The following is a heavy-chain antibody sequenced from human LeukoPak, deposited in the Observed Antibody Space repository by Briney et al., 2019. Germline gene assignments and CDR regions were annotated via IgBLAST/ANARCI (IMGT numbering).Heavy chain of an antibody. CDR2: IYSGGST. J-gene: IGHJ4*02. D-gene: IGHD3-10*01. CDR3: ARSPPWYYGSGSYFDY. Sequence: VQPGGSLSLSFAASGFPFSSTYMSWFRKAPGKGLEWFSVIYSGGSTYYADSVKGRFTISRDNSKNTLYLQMNSLRAEDTAVYYCARSPPWYYGSGSYFDYWGQGTLVTVSS. V-gene: IGHV3-66*02. CDR1: GFPFSSTY.